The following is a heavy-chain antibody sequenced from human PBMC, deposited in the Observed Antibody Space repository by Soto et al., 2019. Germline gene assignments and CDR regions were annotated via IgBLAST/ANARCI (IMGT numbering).Heavy chain of an antibody. D-gene: IGHD1-26*01. CDR3: ARRGSGSYYDY. Sequence: EVQLLESGGGLVQPGGSLRPSGEAPGFTFSSFAMGGVRQAPVKGLEWVSAISGSGGSTYYADSVKGRFTISRDNSKNTLYLQMNSLRAEDTAVYYCARRGSGSYYDYWGQGTLVTVSS. CDR2: ISGSGGST. J-gene: IGHJ4*02. CDR1: GFTFSSFA. V-gene: IGHV3-23*01.